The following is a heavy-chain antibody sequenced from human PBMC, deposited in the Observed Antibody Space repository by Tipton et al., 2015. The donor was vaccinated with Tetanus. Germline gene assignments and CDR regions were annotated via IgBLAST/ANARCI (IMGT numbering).Heavy chain of an antibody. J-gene: IGHJ3*01. V-gene: IGHV4-31*03. CDR2: IFYSGSS. CDR3: ARSKGVRLNAFDL. D-gene: IGHD2-21*02. CDR1: GGSINNGGYY. Sequence: TLSLTCTVSGGSINNGGYYRSWIRQHPGKGLEWIGYIFYSGSSHYNPSLKSRLSLSVDTSKNQFSLNLNSVTAADTAVYYCARSKGVRLNAFDLWGQGTLVIVSS.